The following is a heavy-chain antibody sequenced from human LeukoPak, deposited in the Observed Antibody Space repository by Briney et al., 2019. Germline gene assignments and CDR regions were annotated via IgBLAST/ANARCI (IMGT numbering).Heavy chain of an antibody. Sequence: PGGSLRLSCAASGFTFSSYAMTWVRQAPGKGLEWVSDLSGSGGSTHYADSVKGRFTISRDNSKNTLYLQLSSLRAEDTAVYYCAKTPLVVGATSSFQHWGQGTLVTVSS. D-gene: IGHD1-26*01. J-gene: IGHJ1*01. V-gene: IGHV3-23*01. CDR3: AKTPLVVGATSSFQH. CDR1: GFTFSSYA. CDR2: LSGSGGST.